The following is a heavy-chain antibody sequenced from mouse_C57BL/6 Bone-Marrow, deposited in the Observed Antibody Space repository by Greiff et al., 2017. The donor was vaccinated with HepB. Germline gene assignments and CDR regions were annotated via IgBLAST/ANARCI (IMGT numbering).Heavy chain of an antibody. CDR3: TRRITTVVDPWYFDV. Sequence: VQLKQSGAELVRPGASVKLSCTASGFNIKDYYMHWVKQRPEQGLEWIGRIDPEDGDTEYAPKFQGKATMTADTSSNTAYRQLSSLTSEDTAVYYCTRRITTVVDPWYFDVWGTGTTVTVSS. CDR2: IDPEDGDT. J-gene: IGHJ1*03. V-gene: IGHV14-1*01. CDR1: GFNIKDYY. D-gene: IGHD1-1*01.